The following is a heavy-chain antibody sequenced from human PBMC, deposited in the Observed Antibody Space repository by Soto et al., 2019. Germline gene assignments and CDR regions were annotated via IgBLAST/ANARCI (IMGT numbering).Heavy chain of an antibody. CDR2: ISPYSCNT. V-gene: IGHV1-18*01. J-gene: IGHJ6*01. Sequence: QVQLVQSGDEVRKPGSSVKVSCKASGYIFVNYGIAWVRQAPGQGLEWMGWISPYSCNTPYASKVQGRLTMNTDTTTSTAYMDLASLTSDNTAVYYCAMVHKCVTPTPQDVWGQGTTVTLSS. CDR1: GYIFVNYG. CDR3: AMVHKCVTPTPQDV. D-gene: IGHD3-16*02.